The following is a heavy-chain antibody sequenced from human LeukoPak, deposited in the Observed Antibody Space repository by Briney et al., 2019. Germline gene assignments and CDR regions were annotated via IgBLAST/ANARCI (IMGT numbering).Heavy chain of an antibody. CDR1: GYTFTNYD. Sequence: ASVKDSCKASGYTFTNYDINWVRQAPGQGLEWMGWMNPNSGNTGYAQKFQGRVTMTRNTSITTAYMELSSLRSEDTAVYYCARGLVVLGATSWAFDIWGHGAMVTVSS. D-gene: IGHD2-15*01. CDR2: MNPNSGNT. J-gene: IGHJ3*02. V-gene: IGHV1-8*01. CDR3: ARGLVVLGATSWAFDI.